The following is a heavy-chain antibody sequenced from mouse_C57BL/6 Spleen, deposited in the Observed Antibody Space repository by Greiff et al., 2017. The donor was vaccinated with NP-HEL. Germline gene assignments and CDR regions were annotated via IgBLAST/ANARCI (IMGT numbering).Heavy chain of an antibody. CDR3: ATYPRGYFDV. D-gene: IGHD2-10*01. CDR1: GFTFSDYY. V-gene: IGHV5-16*01. J-gene: IGHJ1*03. CDR2: INYDGSST. Sequence: EVKLVESEGGLVQPGSSMKLSCTASGFTFSDYYMAWVRQVPEKGLEWVANINYDGSSTYYLDSLKSRFIISRDNAKNILYLQMSSLKSEDTATYYCATYPRGYFDVWGTGTTVTVSS.